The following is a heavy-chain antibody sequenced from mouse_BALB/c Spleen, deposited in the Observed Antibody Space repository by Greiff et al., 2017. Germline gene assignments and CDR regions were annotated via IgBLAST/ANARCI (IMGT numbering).Heavy chain of an antibody. J-gene: IGHJ4*01. CDR2: ISSGGSYT. V-gene: IGHV5-6*01. Sequence: EVMLVESGGDLVKPGGSLKLSCAASGFTFSSYGMSWVRQTPDKRLEWVATISSGGSYTYYPDSVKGRFTISRDNAKNTLYLQISSLKSEDTAMYYCARHFPYRYDSYYAMDYWGQGTSVTVSS. D-gene: IGHD2-14*01. CDR3: ARHFPYRYDSYYAMDY. CDR1: GFTFSSYG.